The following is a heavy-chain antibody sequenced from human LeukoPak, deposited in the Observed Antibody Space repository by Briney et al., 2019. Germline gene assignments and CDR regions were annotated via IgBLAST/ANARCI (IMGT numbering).Heavy chain of an antibody. CDR3: TRGPTQQWLYYGMDV. CDR2: IRSKTYGGTT. Sequence: GGSLRLSCTASGFTFGDHAMSWVRQAPGKGLEWVGIIRSKTYGGTTEYAASVKGRFTISRDDSKSIAYLQMNSLKTEDTAVYYCTRGPTQQWLYYGMDVWGQGTTVTVSS. CDR1: GFTFGDHA. J-gene: IGHJ6*02. V-gene: IGHV3-49*04. D-gene: IGHD5-18*01.